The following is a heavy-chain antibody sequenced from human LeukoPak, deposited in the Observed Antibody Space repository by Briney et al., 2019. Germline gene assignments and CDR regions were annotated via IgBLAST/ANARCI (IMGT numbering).Heavy chain of an antibody. V-gene: IGHV4-30-2*01. CDR2: IYHSGST. CDR3: ARAAITMIVVVEGNWFDP. D-gene: IGHD3-22*01. Sequence: SQTLSLTCTVSGGSISSGGYYWSWIRQPPGKGLEWIGYIYHSGSTYYNPSLKSRVTISVDRSKNQFSLKLSSVTAADTAVYYCARAAITMIVVVEGNWFDPWGQGTLVTVSS. J-gene: IGHJ5*02. CDR1: GGSISSGGYY.